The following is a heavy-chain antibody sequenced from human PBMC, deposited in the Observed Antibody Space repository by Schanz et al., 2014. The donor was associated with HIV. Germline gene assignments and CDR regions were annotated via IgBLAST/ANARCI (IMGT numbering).Heavy chain of an antibody. CDR3: ARLGLAAYAFEI. V-gene: IGHV3-13*01. CDR2: IGTAGDT. CDR1: GFTFSSYD. D-gene: IGHD1-26*01. J-gene: IGHJ3*02. Sequence: EVQLVESGGGLVQPGGSLRLSCAASGFTFSSYDMHWVRQATGKGLEWVSAIGTAGDTYYPGSVKGRFTISRENAMNSLYLQMNSLRAGDTAVYYCARLGLAAYAFEIWGQGTMVTVSS.